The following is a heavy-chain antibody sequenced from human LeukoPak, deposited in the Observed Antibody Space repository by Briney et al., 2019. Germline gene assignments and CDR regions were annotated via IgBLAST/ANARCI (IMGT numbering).Heavy chain of an antibody. V-gene: IGHV1-18*01. CDR2: ISAYNGNT. CDR3: ARDLCSSTSCYPTDYYYYGMDV. J-gene: IGHJ6*02. D-gene: IGHD2-2*01. CDR1: GYTFTSYG. Sequence: ASVKVSCKASGYTFTSYGISWVRQAPGQGLEWMGWISAYNGNTNYEQKLQGRVTITTDTSTSTAYMELRSLRSDDTAVYYCARDLCSSTSCYPTDYYYYGMDVWGQGTTVTVSS.